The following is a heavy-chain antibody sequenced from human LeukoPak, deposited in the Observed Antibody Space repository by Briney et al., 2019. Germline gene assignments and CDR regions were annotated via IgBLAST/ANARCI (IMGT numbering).Heavy chain of an antibody. CDR3: ARDRSSSGVDGMDV. J-gene: IGHJ6*02. Sequence: GGSLTLTCAASGFTFRDYYMSWLRPAPAKGLEWVSYISSSSSYKNYADSVKDRFIILTNNAKNSLYLQMNSLSAEATAVYYCARDRSSSGVDGMDVWGQGTTVTVSS. CDR2: ISSSSSYK. CDR1: GFTFRDYY. D-gene: IGHD6-19*01. V-gene: IGHV3-11*06.